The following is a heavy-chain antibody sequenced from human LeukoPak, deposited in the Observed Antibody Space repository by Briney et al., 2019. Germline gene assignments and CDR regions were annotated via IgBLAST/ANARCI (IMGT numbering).Heavy chain of an antibody. D-gene: IGHD1-1*01. CDR1: GFTFSHYG. J-gene: IGHJ5*02. Sequence: PGGSLRLSCATSGFTFSHYGMHWVRQAPGKGLEWVAVIWSDGTNTYYGDPVKGRFTISRDNFKNTVYLQMNSLRAEDTAVYYCAKDRPLERRWNWFDPWGQGTLVTVSS. V-gene: IGHV3-33*06. CDR3: AKDRPLERRWNWFDP. CDR2: IWSDGTNT.